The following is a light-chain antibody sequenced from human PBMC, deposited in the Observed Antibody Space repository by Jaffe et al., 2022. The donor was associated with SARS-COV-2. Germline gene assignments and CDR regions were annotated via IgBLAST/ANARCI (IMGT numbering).Light chain of an antibody. J-gene: IGKJ3*01. CDR1: QSISSY. CDR3: QQSYSTLFT. Sequence: DIQMTQSPSSLSASVGDRVIITCRASQSISSYLHWYQQKPGKAPKLLIYAASSLQSGVPSRFSGSGSGTDFSLTITSLQPEDFATYYCQQSYSTLFTFGPGTKVDIK. CDR2: AAS. V-gene: IGKV1-39*01.